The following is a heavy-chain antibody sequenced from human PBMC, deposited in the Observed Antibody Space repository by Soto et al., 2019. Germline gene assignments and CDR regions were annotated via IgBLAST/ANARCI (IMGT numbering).Heavy chain of an antibody. CDR3: ARVGEWGSGDPLVD. V-gene: IGHV1-69*19. D-gene: IGHD3-10*01. CDR2: IIPIFGTA. Sequence: QVQLVQSGAEVKKPGSSVKVSCKASGGTFSSYAISWVRQAPGQGLEWMGGIIPIFGTANYAQKFQGRVRVTADESTSTAYMALSSLCCQDTAVYYCARVGEWGSGDPLVDWGQGTLVTVSS. J-gene: IGHJ4*02. CDR1: GGTFSSYA.